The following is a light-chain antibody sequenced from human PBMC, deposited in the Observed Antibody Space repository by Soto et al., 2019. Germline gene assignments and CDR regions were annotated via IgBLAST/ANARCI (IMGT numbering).Light chain of an antibody. CDR3: QQYSGTPPMYT. CDR1: QSVLYSSNNKNY. J-gene: IGKJ2*01. V-gene: IGKV4-1*01. CDR2: WAS. Sequence: DIVMTQSPDSLAVSLGERATINCTSSQSVLYSSNNKNYLAWYQQKPGQPPKLLIYWASTRESGVPDRFRGSGSGTDFTLTITSLRAEDVAVYYWQQYSGTPPMYTFGQGTKLEIK.